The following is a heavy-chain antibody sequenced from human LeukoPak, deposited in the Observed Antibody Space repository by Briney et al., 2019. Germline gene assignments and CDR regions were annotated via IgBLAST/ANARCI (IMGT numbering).Heavy chain of an antibody. CDR2: TYYRSKWYD. D-gene: IGHD6-19*01. V-gene: IGHV6-1*01. CDR3: ARALIAVGAHYFDY. J-gene: IGHJ4*02. CDR1: GDSVSSSSAA. Sequence: PSQTLSLTCAISGDSVSSSSAAWNWIRQSPSRGLEWLGRTYYRSKWYDDYAVSVNSRMTINTDTSKNQFSLQLNSVTPEDTAVYYCARALIAVGAHYFDYWGQGNLVTVSS.